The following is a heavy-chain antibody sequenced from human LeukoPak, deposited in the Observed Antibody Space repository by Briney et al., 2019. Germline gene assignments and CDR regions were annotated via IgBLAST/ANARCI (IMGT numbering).Heavy chain of an antibody. Sequence: SAKVSCKASGGTFSSYAISWVRQAPGQGLEWMGGIIPIFGTANYAQKFQGRVTITADESTSTAYMELSSLRSEDTAVYYCARVLERRLDYYYGMDVWGQGTTVTVSS. CDR1: GGTFSSYA. J-gene: IGHJ6*02. V-gene: IGHV1-69*13. D-gene: IGHD1-1*01. CDR3: ARVLERRLDYYYGMDV. CDR2: IIPIFGTA.